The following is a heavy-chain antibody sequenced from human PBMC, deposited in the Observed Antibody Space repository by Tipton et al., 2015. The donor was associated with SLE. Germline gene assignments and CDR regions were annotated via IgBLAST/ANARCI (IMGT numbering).Heavy chain of an antibody. V-gene: IGHV4-59*13. CDR3: ARDLAWGSWGY. CDR1: GDSISNYF. J-gene: IGHJ4*02. Sequence: TLSLTCTVSGDSISNYFWTWIRQPPGKGLEWIGYIYTSGSTNSNPSLKSRVTLSVDTSRKQFSLKLTSVTTADTAVYYCARDLAWGSWGYWGQGTLVTVSS. D-gene: IGHD7-27*01. CDR2: IYTSGST.